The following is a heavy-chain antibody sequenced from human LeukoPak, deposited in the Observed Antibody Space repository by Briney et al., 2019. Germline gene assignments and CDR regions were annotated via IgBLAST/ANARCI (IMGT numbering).Heavy chain of an antibody. CDR2: IRQHGSET. V-gene: IGHV3-7*01. CDR3: ARDIDRYYADY. J-gene: IGHJ4*02. D-gene: IGHD3-3*01. Sequence: GGSLRLSCAACGFTFSSYWMSWVRQAPGKGLEWVANIRQHGSETHYVDSVKGRFTISRDNAKNSLYLQMNSLRAEDTAVYYCARDIDRYYADYWGLGTLVTVSS. CDR1: GFTFSSYW.